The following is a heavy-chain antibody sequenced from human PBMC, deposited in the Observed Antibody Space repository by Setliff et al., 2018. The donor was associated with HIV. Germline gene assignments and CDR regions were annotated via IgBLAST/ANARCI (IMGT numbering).Heavy chain of an antibody. Sequence: GGSLRLSCAASGFSFGGYWMSWVRQAPGKGLEWVANIKQDGSEKYYVDSVKGRSTISRDNAKNSLYLQMHSLRVEDTAIYYCARDYTFWSGHPYYFDYWGQGTLVTVSS. V-gene: IGHV3-7*01. CDR1: GFSFGGYW. J-gene: IGHJ4*02. D-gene: IGHD3-3*01. CDR2: IKQDGSEK. CDR3: ARDYTFWSGHPYYFDY.